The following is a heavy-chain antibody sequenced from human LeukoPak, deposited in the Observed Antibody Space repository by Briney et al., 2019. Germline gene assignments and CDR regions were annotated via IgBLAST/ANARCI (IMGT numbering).Heavy chain of an antibody. CDR1: GYTLTELS. CDR3: ATVSITMIVVDSAFDI. CDR2: FDPEDGET. V-gene: IGHV1-24*01. Sequence: PGASVKVSCKVSGYTLTELSMHWVRRAPGKGLEWMGGFDPEDGETIHAQKFQGRVTMTEDTSTDTAYMELSSLRSEDTAVYYCATVSITMIVVDSAFDIWGQGTMVTVSS. J-gene: IGHJ3*02. D-gene: IGHD3-22*01.